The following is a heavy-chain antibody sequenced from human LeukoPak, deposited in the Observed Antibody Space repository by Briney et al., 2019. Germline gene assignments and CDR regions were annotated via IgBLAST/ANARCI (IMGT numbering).Heavy chain of an antibody. J-gene: IGHJ5*02. Sequence: GESLKISCKGSGYSFSSNWIGWVRQMTGKGLEWIGNIYPSDSDTRYSPSFQGQVTISADKSISTAYLQWSSLKASDTAMYYCARFSSSWYNWFDPWGQGTLVTVSS. CDR2: IYPSDSDT. V-gene: IGHV5-51*01. CDR3: ARFSSSWYNWFDP. CDR1: GYSFSSNW. D-gene: IGHD6-13*01.